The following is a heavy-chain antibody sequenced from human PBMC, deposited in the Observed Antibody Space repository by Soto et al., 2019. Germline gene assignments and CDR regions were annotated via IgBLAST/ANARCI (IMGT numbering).Heavy chain of an antibody. CDR2: INPANGAT. CDR3: ARGPSSGCFDS. Sequence: QVPLVQSGAEVKKPGASVKVSCKASGYTFTWYTMHWMRQAPGQRLEWMGWINPANGATMYSQKFLGRVSITRDTSASTAYMELSSLRSEDTAVYYCARGPSSGCFDSWGQGTLVTVSS. CDR1: GYTFTWYT. V-gene: IGHV1-3*01. J-gene: IGHJ4*02. D-gene: IGHD5-12*01.